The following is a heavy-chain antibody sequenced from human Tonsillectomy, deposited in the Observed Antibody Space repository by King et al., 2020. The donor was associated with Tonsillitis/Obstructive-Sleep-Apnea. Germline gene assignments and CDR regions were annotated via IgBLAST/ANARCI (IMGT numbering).Heavy chain of an antibody. D-gene: IGHD7-27*01. CDR2: ISGSGGST. CDR3: AKKGKLGIYYYYYMDV. J-gene: IGHJ6*03. V-gene: IGHV3-23*04. CDR1: GFTFSSYA. Sequence: VQLVESGGGLVQPGGSLRLSCAASGFTFSSYAMSWVRQAPGKGLEWVSAISGSGGSTYYADSVKGRFTISRDNSKNTLYLQMNSLRAEDTAVYYCAKKGKLGIYYYYYMDVWGKGTTVTVSS.